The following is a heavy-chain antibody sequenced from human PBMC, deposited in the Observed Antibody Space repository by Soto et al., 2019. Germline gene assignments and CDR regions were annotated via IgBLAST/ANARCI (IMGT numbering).Heavy chain of an antibody. Sequence: SETLSLTCTVSGDSIKHYYWSWIRQPPGKRLEWIGYIYYTGSTTYNPSLESRVTMSVDTSKNQFSLKLSPVTAADTAVYYCARGGFKVGATDPLRKLDYWGQGTLVTVSS. D-gene: IGHD1-26*01. CDR1: GDSIKHYY. J-gene: IGHJ4*02. V-gene: IGHV4-59*12. CDR3: ARGGFKVGATDPLRKLDY. CDR2: IYYTGST.